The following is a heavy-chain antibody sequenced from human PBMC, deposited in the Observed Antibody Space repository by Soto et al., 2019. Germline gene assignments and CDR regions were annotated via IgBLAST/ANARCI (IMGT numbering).Heavy chain of an antibody. CDR1: GGSFSGYY. J-gene: IGHJ3*02. D-gene: IGHD2-2*01. V-gene: IGHV4-34*01. CDR2: INHSGST. Sequence: QVQLQQWGAGLLKPSETLSLTCAVYGGSFSGYYWSWIRQPPGKGLEWIGEINHSGSTNYNPSLTSRVTISVDSSKYQFSLKLSYVTAADTAVYYCARGLGDIVVVPAAIYAFDIWGQGTMVTVSS. CDR3: ARGLGDIVVVPAAIYAFDI.